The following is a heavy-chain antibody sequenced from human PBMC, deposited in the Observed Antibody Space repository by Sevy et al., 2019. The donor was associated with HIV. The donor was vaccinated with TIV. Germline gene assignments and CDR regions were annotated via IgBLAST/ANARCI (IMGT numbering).Heavy chain of an antibody. CDR3: TSETMATIPLYFDY. V-gene: IGHV3-15*01. CDR1: GFTFSNAW. Sequence: GGSLRLSCAASGFTFSNAWMSWVRQAPGKGLEWVGRIKSKTDGGTTDYAAPVKGRFTISRADSKNTLYLPMNSLKTEDTAFYYCTSETMATIPLYFDYWGQGTLVTVSS. CDR2: IKSKTDGGTT. J-gene: IGHJ4*02. D-gene: IGHD5-12*01.